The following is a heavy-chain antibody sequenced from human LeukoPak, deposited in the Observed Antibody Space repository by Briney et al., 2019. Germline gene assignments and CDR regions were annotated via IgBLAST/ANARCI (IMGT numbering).Heavy chain of an antibody. CDR1: GFTFSTYG. CDR2: IRYDGSNK. D-gene: IGHD1-26*01. V-gene: IGHV3-30*02. J-gene: IGHJ4*02. Sequence: GGSLRLSCAASGFTFSTYGMHWVRQAPGKGLEWVAFIRYDGSNKYYADSVKGRFTISRDDSKNTLYLQMDSLRAEDTAVFYCAKDRSGSYSQGLDYWGQGTLVTVSS. CDR3: AKDRSGSYSQGLDY.